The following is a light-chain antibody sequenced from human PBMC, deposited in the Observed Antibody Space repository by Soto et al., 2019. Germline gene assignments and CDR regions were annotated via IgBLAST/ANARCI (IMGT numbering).Light chain of an antibody. V-gene: IGKV3-20*01. J-gene: IGKJ5*01. CDR3: QQYGTAPIT. CDR2: DAS. CDR1: QSVSSSY. Sequence: EIVLTQSPGTLPLSPGERATLSCRASQSVSSSYLAWYQQKPGQAPRLLIYDASNRATGIPARFSGSGSGTDFTLTISRVEPEDFAVYYCQQYGTAPITFGQGTRLEI.